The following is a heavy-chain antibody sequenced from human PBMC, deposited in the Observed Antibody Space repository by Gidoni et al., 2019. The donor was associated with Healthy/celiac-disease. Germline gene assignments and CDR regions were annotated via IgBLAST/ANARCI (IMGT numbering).Heavy chain of an antibody. Sequence: QVQLVQSGAEVKKHGSSMNVSCKASVGTFSSYAISWVRQAPGQGLEWMGGILPIFGTANYAQKFQGRVTITADKSTSTAYMELSSLRSEDTAVYYCARTSSGYGSVYYFDYWGQGTLVTVSS. V-gene: IGHV1-69*06. D-gene: IGHD6-13*01. CDR2: ILPIFGTA. CDR3: ARTSSGYGSVYYFDY. J-gene: IGHJ4*02. CDR1: VGTFSSYA.